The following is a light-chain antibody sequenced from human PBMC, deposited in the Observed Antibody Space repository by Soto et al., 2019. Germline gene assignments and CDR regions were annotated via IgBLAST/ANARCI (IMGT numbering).Light chain of an antibody. V-gene: IGKV3-20*01. CDR2: DAS. Sequence: EIVLTQSPGTLSLSPGERATLSCRASLSVTSNFIAWYQQKPGQAPRLLLYDASNRATGIPDRFSGSGSGTDFSLTISRLAPEDFAVYYCQQYGSSVWTFGQGTKVEIK. CDR1: LSVTSNF. J-gene: IGKJ1*01. CDR3: QQYGSSVWT.